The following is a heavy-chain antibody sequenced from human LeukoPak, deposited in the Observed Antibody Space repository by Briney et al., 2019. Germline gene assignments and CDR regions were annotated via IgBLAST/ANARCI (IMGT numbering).Heavy chain of an antibody. CDR1: GFTFDDYA. CDR3: AKAAPDHVAATPFDY. D-gene: IGHD6-13*01. CDR2: ISWDSGSI. Sequence: PGRSLRLSCAASGFTFDDYAMPWVRHAPGKGLEWVSGISWDSGSIGYADSVKGRFTISRDNAKNSLYLQMNSLRAEDTALYYCAKAAPDHVAATPFDYWGQGTLVTVSS. V-gene: IGHV3-9*01. J-gene: IGHJ4*02.